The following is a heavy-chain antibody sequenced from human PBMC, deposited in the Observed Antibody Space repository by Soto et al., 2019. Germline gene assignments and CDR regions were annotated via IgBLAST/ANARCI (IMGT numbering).Heavy chain of an antibody. CDR1: GYTFTRYD. D-gene: IGHD4-17*01. CDR2: MNPKSGYT. V-gene: IGHV1-8*01. CDR3: ARTDGNLDY. J-gene: IGHJ4*01. Sequence: QVQLVQSGAEVKKPGASVKVSCKTSGYTFTRYDINWVRQATGHGLEWMGWMNPKSGYTGSAQRFQGRITMTRDTSISTAYMELSSLRSEDTAMYYCARTDGNLDYWGQGTLVTVSS.